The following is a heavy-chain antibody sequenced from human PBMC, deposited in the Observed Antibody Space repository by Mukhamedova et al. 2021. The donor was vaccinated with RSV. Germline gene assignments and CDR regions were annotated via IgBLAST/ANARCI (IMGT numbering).Heavy chain of an antibody. J-gene: IGHJ3*02. CDR3: ARGYSGYSYGYRGAFDI. V-gene: IGHV1-46*01. CDR2: GST. Sequence: GSTSYAQKFQDRVTMTRDTSTSTVYMELSSLRSEDTAVYYCARGYSGYSYGYRGAFDIWGQGTMVTVSS. D-gene: IGHD5-18*01.